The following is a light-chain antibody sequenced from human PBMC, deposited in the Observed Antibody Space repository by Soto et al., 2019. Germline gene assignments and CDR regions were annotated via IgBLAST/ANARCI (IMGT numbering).Light chain of an antibody. CDR3: QQYNNWPQT. CDR1: QSVGSS. CDR2: GES. V-gene: IGKV3-15*01. J-gene: IGKJ1*01. Sequence: EIVMTQSPATLSVSPGERATLSCRASQSVGSSLAWYQQKPGQAPRLLIYGESTRATGIPARISGSGSWTEFTLTISSLQSEYFTVYYCQQYNNWPQTFGQGTNVEIK.